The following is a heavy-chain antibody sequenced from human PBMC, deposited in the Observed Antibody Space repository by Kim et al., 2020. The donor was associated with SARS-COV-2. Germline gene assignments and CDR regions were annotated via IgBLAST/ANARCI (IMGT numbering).Heavy chain of an antibody. D-gene: IGHD6-19*01. CDR1: GGSISGTDYY. J-gene: IGHJ6*02. CDR2: VHYSGST. Sequence: SETLSLTCSVSGGSISGTDYYWGWIRQPPGKPLEWIGSVHYSGSTYYDPSLRSQLTISVDTSKNQFSLRLSSATAADTAVYFCARLSGWYHGMDVWGQGTTVTVSS. V-gene: IGHV4-39*01. CDR3: ARLSGWYHGMDV.